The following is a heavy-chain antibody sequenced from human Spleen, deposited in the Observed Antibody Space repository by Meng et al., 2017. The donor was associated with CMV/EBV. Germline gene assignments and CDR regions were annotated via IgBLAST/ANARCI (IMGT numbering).Heavy chain of an antibody. V-gene: IGHV1-69*05. D-gene: IGHD2-2*01. CDR3: ARDIVVVPAAHEGYGMDV. CDR2: IIPIFGTA. Sequence: SVKVSCKAFGGTFSSYAISWVRQAPGQGLEWMGGIIPIFGTANYAQKFQGRVTITTDESTSTAYMELSSLRSEDTAVYYCARDIVVVPAAHEGYGMDVWGQGTTVTVSS. CDR1: GGTFSSYA. J-gene: IGHJ6*02.